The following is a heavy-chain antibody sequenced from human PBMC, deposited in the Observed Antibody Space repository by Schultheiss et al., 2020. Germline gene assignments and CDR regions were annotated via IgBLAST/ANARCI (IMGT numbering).Heavy chain of an antibody. CDR1: GFTFDDYT. CDR2: ISWDGGST. D-gene: IGHD3-22*01. J-gene: IGHJ4*02. V-gene: IGHV3-43*01. CDR3: AKDSGEVTMIVVVITTSRPLIFDY. Sequence: GGSLRLSCAASGFTFDDYTMHWVRQAPGKGLEWVSLISWDGGSTYYADSVKGRFTISRDNSKNSLYLQMNSLRTEDTALYYCAKDSGEVTMIVVVITTSRPLIFDYWGQGTLVTVSS.